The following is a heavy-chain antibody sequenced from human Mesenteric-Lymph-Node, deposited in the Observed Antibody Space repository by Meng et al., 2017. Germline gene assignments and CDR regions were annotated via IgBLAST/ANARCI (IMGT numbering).Heavy chain of an antibody. CDR1: GDSISSDIW. CDR2: VHHRGDT. Sequence: QVPLQESGPGLVKASGTLSLTCTVSGDSISSDIWWSWVRQPPGKGLEWIGEVHHRGDTNYNPSLKSRVVISVDRSKNQFSLNLSSVTAADTAVYYCGRDQGRQLINHWGQGTLVTVSS. J-gene: IGHJ4*02. V-gene: IGHV4-4*02. CDR3: GRDQGRQLINH. D-gene: IGHD1-1*01.